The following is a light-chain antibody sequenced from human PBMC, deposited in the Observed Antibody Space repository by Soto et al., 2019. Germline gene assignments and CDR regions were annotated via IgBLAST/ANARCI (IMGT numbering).Light chain of an antibody. CDR2: DAS. J-gene: IGKJ5*01. CDR3: QQRKNWPPIT. CDR1: QSVGSY. Sequence: EVVLTQSPATLSLSAGERATLSCRASQSVGSYLAWFHQKPGQAPRLLIYDASNRAPGIPARFCGSGSGTDFTLTISSLDPEDVLVYYCQQRKNWPPITFGQGTRLEIK. V-gene: IGKV3-11*01.